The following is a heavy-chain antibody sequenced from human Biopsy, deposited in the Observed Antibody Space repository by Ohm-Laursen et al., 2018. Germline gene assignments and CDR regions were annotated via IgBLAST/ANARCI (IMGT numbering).Heavy chain of an antibody. CDR2: MYYSGNT. J-gene: IGHJ2*01. CDR1: GGSISNLY. CDR3: ARHAPSYSGSYWRYFDL. Sequence: GTLSLTCYVSGGSISNLYWSWIRQPPGKGLEWIGYMYYSGNTNYNPSLKSRVTISVDTSMNHLSLRLTSVTAADTAVYYCARHAPSYSGSYWRYFDLWGRGTLVTVSS. D-gene: IGHD1-26*01. V-gene: IGHV4-59*08.